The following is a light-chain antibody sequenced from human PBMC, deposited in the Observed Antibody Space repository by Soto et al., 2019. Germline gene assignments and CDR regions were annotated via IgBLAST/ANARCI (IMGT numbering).Light chain of an antibody. V-gene: IGLV2-8*01. CDR2: EVS. CDR1: SSDVGGYNY. CDR3: SSYAGSNFV. Sequence: QSVLTQPPSASGSPGQSVTISCTGTSSDVGGYNYVSWYQQHPGKAPKLMIYEVSKRPSGVPDRFPGSKSGNTASLTVSGLQAEDEADYYCSSYAGSNFVFGTGTKVTVL. J-gene: IGLJ1*01.